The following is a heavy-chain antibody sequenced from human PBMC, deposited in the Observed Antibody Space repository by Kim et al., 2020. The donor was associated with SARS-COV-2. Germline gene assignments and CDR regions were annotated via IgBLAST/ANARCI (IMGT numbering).Heavy chain of an antibody. J-gene: IGHJ4*02. CDR3: ARFSSTSCIDY. Sequence: SETLSLTCAVYGGSFSGYYWSWIRQPPGKGLEWIGEINHSGSTNYNPSLKSRVTISVDTSKNQFSLKLSSVTAADTAVYYCARFSSTSCIDYWGQGTLVTVSS. CDR2: INHSGST. CDR1: GGSFSGYY. D-gene: IGHD2-2*01. V-gene: IGHV4-34*01.